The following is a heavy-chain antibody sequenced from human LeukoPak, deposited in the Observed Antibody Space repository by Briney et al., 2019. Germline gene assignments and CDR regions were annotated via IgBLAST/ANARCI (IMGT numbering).Heavy chain of an antibody. CDR1: GGSISSYY. Sequence: SETLSLTCTVSGGSISSYYWSWIRQPPGKGLEWIGYIYYSGSTNYNPSLKSRVTISVDTSKNQFSLKLSSVTAADTAVYYCARDRADFWSGYYNPSWDYYYYMDVWGKGTTVTVSS. D-gene: IGHD3-3*01. J-gene: IGHJ6*03. V-gene: IGHV4-59*01. CDR3: ARDRADFWSGYYNPSWDYYYYMDV. CDR2: IYYSGST.